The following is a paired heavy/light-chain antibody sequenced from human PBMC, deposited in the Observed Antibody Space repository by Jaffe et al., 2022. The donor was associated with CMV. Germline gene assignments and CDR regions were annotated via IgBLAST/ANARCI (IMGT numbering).Heavy chain of an antibody. V-gene: IGHV2-5*02. CDR2: IYWGDDE. Sequence: QITLKESGPTLVKPTQTLTLTCTVSGFSLSTSGVAVGWIRQPPGKALEWLALIYWGDDERYSPSLKSRLTISKDNSKNQVVLIMTNMDPADTGTYYCARGHHIVGATNFDSWGQGTLVTVSS. CDR1: GFSLSTSGVA. CDR3: ARGHHIVGATNFDS. J-gene: IGHJ4*02. D-gene: IGHD1-26*01.
Light chain of an antibody. CDR2: YDS. CDR1: NIGSKS. Sequence: SFVLTQPPSVSVAPGKTAKISCGGKNIGSKSVHWYQQKPGQAPVLVINYDSDRPSGIPERFSGSNSGNTATLTISRVEAGDEAAYYCQVWDSRSDHPVVFGGGSKLTVL. V-gene: IGLV3-21*04. CDR3: QVWDSRSDHPVV. J-gene: IGLJ2*01.